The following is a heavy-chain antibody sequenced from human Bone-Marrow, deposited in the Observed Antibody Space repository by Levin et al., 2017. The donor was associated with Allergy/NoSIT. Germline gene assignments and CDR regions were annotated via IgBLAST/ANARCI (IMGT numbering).Heavy chain of an antibody. CDR3: ARQAVPAAMNGFDS. J-gene: IGHJ5*01. CDR1: GASISSFY. V-gene: IGHV4-59*08. D-gene: IGHD2-2*01. CDR2: IYYSGST. Sequence: PGGSLRLSCTVSGASISSFYWSWIRQPPGKGLEWIGYIYYSGSTNYSPSLKSRLSMSADMSRNQVYLTMSSVTAADTAVYYCARQAVPAAMNGFDSWGQGTLVTVSS.